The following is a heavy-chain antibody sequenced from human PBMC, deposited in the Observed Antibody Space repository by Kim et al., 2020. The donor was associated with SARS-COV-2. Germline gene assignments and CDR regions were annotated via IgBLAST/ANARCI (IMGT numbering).Heavy chain of an antibody. CDR1: GGSFSGYY. V-gene: IGHV4-34*01. CDR2: INHSGST. CDR3: ARLRSCSSTSCQGDWFDP. J-gene: IGHJ5*02. Sequence: SETLSLTCAVYGGSFSGYYWSWIRQPPGKGLEWIGEINHSGSTNYNPSLKSRVTISVDTSKNQFSLKLSSVTAADTAVYYCARLRSCSSTSCQGDWFDPWGQGTLVTVSS. D-gene: IGHD2-2*01.